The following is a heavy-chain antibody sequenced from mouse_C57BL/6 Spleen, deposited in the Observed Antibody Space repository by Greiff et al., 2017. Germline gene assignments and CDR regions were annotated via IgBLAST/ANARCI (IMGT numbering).Heavy chain of an antibody. D-gene: IGHD2-3*01. CDR3: SRPYDGYPAWFAY. Sequence: QVQLKQPGAELVKPGASVKLSCKASGYTFTSYWMHWVKQRPGQGLEWIGMIHPNSGSTNYNEKFKSKATLTVDKSSSTAYMQLSSLTSEDSAVYYCSRPYDGYPAWFAYWGQGTLVTVSA. V-gene: IGHV1-64*01. J-gene: IGHJ3*01. CDR1: GYTFTSYW. CDR2: IHPNSGST.